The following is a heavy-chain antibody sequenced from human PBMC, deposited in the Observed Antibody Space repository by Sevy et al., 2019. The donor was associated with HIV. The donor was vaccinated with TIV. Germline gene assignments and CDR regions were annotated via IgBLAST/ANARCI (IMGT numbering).Heavy chain of an antibody. J-gene: IGHJ6*02. D-gene: IGHD3-10*01. V-gene: IGHV3-74*01. CDR3: ARDGRVLLLWFRELSYYYYGMDV. CDR1: GFTFSSYW. CDR2: INSDGSST. Sequence: GGSLRLSCAASGFTFSSYWMHWVHQAPGKGLVWVSRINSDGSSTSYADSVKGRFTISRDNAKNTLYLQMNSLRAEDTAVYYCARDGRVLLLWFRELSYYYYGMDVWGQGTTVTVSS.